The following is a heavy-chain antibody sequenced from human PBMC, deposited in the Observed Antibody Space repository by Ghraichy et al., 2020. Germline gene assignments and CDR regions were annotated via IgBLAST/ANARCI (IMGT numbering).Heavy chain of an antibody. CDR2: ISGTTDYT. V-gene: IGHV3-21*01. CDR3: VRGVTDF. Sequence: GESLNISCAASGFTFSSFGMNWVRQAPGKGLEWFPFISGTTDYTFYADSVRGRFTVSRDNAQNSLYLQMSGLRADDTAVYYCVRGVTDFWGPGTLVTVSS. D-gene: IGHD2-21*02. CDR1: GFTFSSFG. J-gene: IGHJ4*02.